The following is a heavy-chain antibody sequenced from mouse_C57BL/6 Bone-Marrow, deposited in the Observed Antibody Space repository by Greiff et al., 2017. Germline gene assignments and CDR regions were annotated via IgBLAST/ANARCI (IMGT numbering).Heavy chain of an antibody. CDR2: INPGSGGT. V-gene: IGHV1-54*01. CDR1: GYAFTNYL. CDR3: ASSHYYGSSYGAMDY. J-gene: IGHJ4*01. Sequence: QVQLQQSGAELVRPGTSVKVSCKASGYAFTNYLLEWVKQRPGQGIAWLGVINPGSGGTNSNEKFKGKATLPADKSSSTAYMQLRSLPSEDSAVYFGASSHYYGSSYGAMDYWGQGTSVTGSS. D-gene: IGHD1-1*01.